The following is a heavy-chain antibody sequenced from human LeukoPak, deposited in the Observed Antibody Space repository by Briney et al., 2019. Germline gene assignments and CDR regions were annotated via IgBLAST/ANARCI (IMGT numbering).Heavy chain of an antibody. CDR3: TTEYTIHGDYANDY. CDR2: IKSKTDGGTT. D-gene: IGHD4-17*01. CDR1: GFTFSNAW. V-gene: IGHV3-15*01. Sequence: GGSLRLSCAASGFTFSNAWMSWVRQAPGKGLEWVGRIKSKTDGGTTDYAAPVKGRFTISRDDSKNTLYLQMSSLKTEDTAVYYCTTEYTIHGDYANDYWGQGTLVTVSS. J-gene: IGHJ4*02.